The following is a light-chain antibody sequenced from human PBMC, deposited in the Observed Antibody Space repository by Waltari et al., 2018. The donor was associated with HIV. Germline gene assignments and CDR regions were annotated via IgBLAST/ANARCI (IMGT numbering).Light chain of an antibody. V-gene: IGLV1-40*01. CDR1: SSNIGARFD. CDR2: GDN. Sequence: QSVLTQPPSVSGAPGQRVTISCTGSSSNIGARFDVHWYQQLPGPAPKLLISGDNNRPSGGPDRFSGSKSGTSASLAITGLQAEDEADYYCQSYDSSLSGSVFGGGTKLTVL. J-gene: IGLJ3*02. CDR3: QSYDSSLSGSV.